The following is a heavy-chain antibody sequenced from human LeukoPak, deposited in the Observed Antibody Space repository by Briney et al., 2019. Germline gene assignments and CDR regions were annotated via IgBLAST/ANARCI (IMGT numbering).Heavy chain of an antibody. D-gene: IGHD2-2*01. Sequence: PGGSLRLSCAASGFTFSDYYMSWIRQAPGKGLEWIGEINHSGSTNYNPSLKSRVTISVDTSKNQFSLKLSSVTAADTAVYYCARVKGFYCSSTSCNDYWGQGTLVTVSS. V-gene: IGHV4-34*01. CDR1: GFTFSDYY. J-gene: IGHJ4*02. CDR3: ARVKGFYCSSTSCNDY. CDR2: INHSGST.